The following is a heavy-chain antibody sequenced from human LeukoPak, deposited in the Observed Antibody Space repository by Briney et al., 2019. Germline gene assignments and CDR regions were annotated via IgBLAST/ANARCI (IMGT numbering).Heavy chain of an antibody. D-gene: IGHD5-24*01. J-gene: IGHJ5*02. CDR3: AKDMHYNDGRWEFDP. CDR1: GFTFSSYA. CDR2: ISGSGGST. Sequence: PGGSLRLSCAASGFTFSSYAMSWVRQAPGKGLEWVSAISGSGGSTYYADSVKGRFTMSRDNSRTTLYLQMNTLRVEDTAIYYCAKDMHYNDGRWEFDPWGQGTLVTVSS. V-gene: IGHV3-23*01.